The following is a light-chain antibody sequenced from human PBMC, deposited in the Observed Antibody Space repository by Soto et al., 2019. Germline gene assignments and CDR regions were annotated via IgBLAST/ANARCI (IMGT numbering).Light chain of an antibody. V-gene: IGKV3-20*01. Sequence: EIVLTQSPGTLSLSPGERATLSCTASQSVSSGYLAWYQQKPGQAPRLLIYGASTRATGIPDRFSGSGSGTDFTLTISRLEPEDLVVYYCQQYDSSPRTFGQGTKVEIK. CDR2: GAS. J-gene: IGKJ1*01. CDR1: QSVSSGY. CDR3: QQYDSSPRT.